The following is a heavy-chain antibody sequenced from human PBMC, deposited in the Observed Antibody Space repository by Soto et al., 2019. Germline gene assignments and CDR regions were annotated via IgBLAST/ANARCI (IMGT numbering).Heavy chain of an antibody. CDR2: IKQDGSEK. D-gene: IGHD2-2*01. J-gene: IGHJ4*02. Sequence: EVQLVESGGGLVQPGGSLRLSCAASGFTFSSYWMSWVRQAPGKGLEWVAHIKQDGSEKYYVDSVKGRFTISRDNAKNSFHLQTKSLRAEDPAVYYCARGRGCSTGCHNFDYWGQGTLVTVSS. CDR3: ARGRGCSTGCHNFDY. V-gene: IGHV3-7*01. CDR1: GFTFSSYW.